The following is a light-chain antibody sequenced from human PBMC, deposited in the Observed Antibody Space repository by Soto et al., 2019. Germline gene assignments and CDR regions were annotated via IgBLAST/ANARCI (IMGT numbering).Light chain of an antibody. CDR2: GAS. J-gene: IGKJ2*01. Sequence: ELVLTQSPDTLSLSPGERATLSCRTSQSVSSSYLAWYQQKPGQAPRLLIYGASIRATGIPDRFSGSGSGTDFTLTISRLEPEDFAVYYCQQYGSSPKTFGQGTKLEIK. CDR1: QSVSSSY. CDR3: QQYGSSPKT. V-gene: IGKV3-20*01.